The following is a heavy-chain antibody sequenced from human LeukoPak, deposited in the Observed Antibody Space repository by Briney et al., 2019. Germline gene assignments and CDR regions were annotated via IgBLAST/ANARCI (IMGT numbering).Heavy chain of an antibody. Sequence: NTSETLSLTCTVSGGSISSSSYYWGWIRQPPGKGLEWIGSMYYSGSTYYNPSLESRLTISVDTSENQFSLKLTSVTAADTAVYYCARFYYNDGSGHYYFDYWGQGTPVTVSS. J-gene: IGHJ4*02. D-gene: IGHD3-22*01. CDR2: MYYSGST. CDR3: ARFYYNDGSGHYYFDY. V-gene: IGHV4-39*07. CDR1: GGSISSSSYY.